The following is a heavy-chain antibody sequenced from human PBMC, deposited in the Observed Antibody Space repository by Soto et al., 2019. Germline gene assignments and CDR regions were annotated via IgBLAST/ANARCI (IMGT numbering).Heavy chain of an antibody. J-gene: IGHJ5*02. CDR3: ARVMAAMQNWLDP. V-gene: IGHV4-30-4*01. CDR2: IYHTGTT. CDR1: GGSISSIDYF. D-gene: IGHD2-2*01. Sequence: SETLSLTCSVSGGSISSIDYFWSWIRQPPGKGLEWIGFIYHTGTTYYNPSLRSRVTISIDTSKSQFSMKLNSVTAADTAVYYCARVMAAMQNWLDPWGQGTLVTVS.